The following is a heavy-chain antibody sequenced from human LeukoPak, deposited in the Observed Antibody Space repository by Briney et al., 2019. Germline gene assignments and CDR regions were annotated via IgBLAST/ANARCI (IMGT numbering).Heavy chain of an antibody. CDR1: GDSISSGDYY. Sequence: PSETLSLTCTVSGDSISSGDYYWRRIRQPPGKGLEWIGYIYYSGSTYYNPSLKSRVTISVDTSKNQFSLKLSSVTAADTAVYYCARDSYSSSSGGFDYWGQGTLVTVSS. D-gene: IGHD6-6*01. CDR2: IYYSGST. J-gene: IGHJ4*02. V-gene: IGHV4-30-4*01. CDR3: ARDSYSSSSGGFDY.